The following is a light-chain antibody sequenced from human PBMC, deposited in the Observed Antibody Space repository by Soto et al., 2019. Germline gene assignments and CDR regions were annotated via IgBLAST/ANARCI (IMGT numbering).Light chain of an antibody. CDR1: QSLLHSNGYNY. J-gene: IGKJ5*01. Sequence: DIVMTQSPLSLPVTPGEPASISCRSSQSLLHSNGYNYLDWYLQKPGQSPQFVMYFGSNRASGVPDRFGGSGSGTGLTLMISRVEPEDAGVDHCMLLDKFKRMTFDQGTRLEIK. CDR3: MLLDKFKRMT. CDR2: FGS. V-gene: IGKV2-28*01.